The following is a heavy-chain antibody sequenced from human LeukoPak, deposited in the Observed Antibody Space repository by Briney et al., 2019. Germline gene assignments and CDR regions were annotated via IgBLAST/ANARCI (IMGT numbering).Heavy chain of an antibody. J-gene: IGHJ1*01. CDR3: ARGRSYGSFQH. Sequence: ASVNVSFKASGYTLTSYYIHWVRQAPGQGLEWMGVINPTGSSKTYAQRFLGKFTMTSDTSTSTVYMDLSSLRSEDTAVYYCARGRSYGSFQHWGQGTLVTVSS. CDR2: INPTGSSK. CDR1: GYTLTSYY. D-gene: IGHD5-18*01. V-gene: IGHV1-46*01.